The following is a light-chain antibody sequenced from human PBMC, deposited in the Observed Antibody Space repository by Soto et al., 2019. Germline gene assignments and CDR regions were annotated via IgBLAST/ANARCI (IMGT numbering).Light chain of an antibody. V-gene: IGLV1-51*01. CDR2: DNN. CDR1: SSNIGNNY. Sequence: QSVLTQPPSVSAAPRQKVTISCSGSSSNIGNNYVSWYHQLPGTAPKLVIYDNNKRPSGIPDRFSGSRSGTSATLGITGLQTVVEGDYFCVVWHSSLTSVVFGVGTKLPVL. CDR3: VVWHSSLTSVV. J-gene: IGLJ2*01.